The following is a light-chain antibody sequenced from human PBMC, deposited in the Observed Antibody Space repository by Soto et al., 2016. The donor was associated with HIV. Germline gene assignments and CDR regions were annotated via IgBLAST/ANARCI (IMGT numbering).Light chain of an antibody. CDR3: QQYNTVPWT. V-gene: IGKV1-9*01. CDR1: QGISTY. J-gene: IGKJ1*01. Sequence: DIHLTQSPSLLSASVGDRVAISCRASQGISTYLAWYQHKPGKAPKLLISVASTLQSGVPSRFSGSGSGTDFTLTLSSVQPDDVGTYYCQQYNTVPWTFGQGTKLEMK. CDR2: VAS.